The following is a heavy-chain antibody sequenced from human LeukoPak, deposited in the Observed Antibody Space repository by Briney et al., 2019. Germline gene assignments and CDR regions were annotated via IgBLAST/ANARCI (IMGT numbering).Heavy chain of an antibody. D-gene: IGHD2-15*01. CDR2: IIPIFGTT. CDR1: GGTFISYV. J-gene: IGHJ6*04. V-gene: IGHV1-69*01. Sequence: ASVRVSCKTSGGTFISYVISWVRQAPGQGLEWMGGIIPIFGTTNFAQSFQGRVTFTADESTNTAYMELSSLRSEDTAIYYCATPRARVLRTGYFRPPDYSYNMDVWGKGTTVTVSS. CDR3: ATPRARVLRTGYFRPPDYSYNMDV.